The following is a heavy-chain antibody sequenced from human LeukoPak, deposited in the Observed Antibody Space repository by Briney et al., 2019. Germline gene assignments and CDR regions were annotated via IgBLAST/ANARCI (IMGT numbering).Heavy chain of an antibody. Sequence: SETLSLTCAVHGGSFSGYYWSWIRQPPGKGLEWIGEINHSGSTNYNPCLKSRVTISVDTSKNQFSLKLSSVTAADTAVYYCARGTSYGSGSWLYYYYMDVWGKGTTVTISS. D-gene: IGHD3-10*01. J-gene: IGHJ6*03. CDR1: GGSFSGYY. V-gene: IGHV4-34*01. CDR2: INHSGST. CDR3: ARGTSYGSGSWLYYYYMDV.